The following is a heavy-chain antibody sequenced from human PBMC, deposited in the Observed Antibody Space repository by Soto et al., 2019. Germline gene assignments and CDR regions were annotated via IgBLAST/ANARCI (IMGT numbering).Heavy chain of an antibody. CDR3: SKDIVRYTYGDCDY. CDR1: GFTFSSDG. CDR2: IAYDGSNK. D-gene: IGHD5-18*01. Sequence: VQLVESGGAVVQPGKSLRLSCAASGFTFSSDGMYWVRQAPGQGLEWVAAIAYDGSNKYHADSVKGRFTISRDNYKNTLYLQMNSLRVEDTAVYYFSKDIVRYTYGDCDYWGQGALVTVCS. V-gene: IGHV3-30*18. J-gene: IGHJ4*02.